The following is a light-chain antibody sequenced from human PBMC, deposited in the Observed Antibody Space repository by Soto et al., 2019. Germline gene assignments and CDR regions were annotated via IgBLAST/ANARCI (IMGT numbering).Light chain of an antibody. CDR2: DLI. CDR1: NSDVGGYDY. V-gene: IGLV2-11*01. J-gene: IGLJ2*01. Sequence: QSALTQPRSVSGFPGQSVTIYCTGTNSDVGGYDYVSWYRQHPGKAPKLLIYDLIKRPSGVPDRFSGSKSGNTAYLTISGLQAEDEADYHCCSYAGSDIVILGGGTKLTVL. CDR3: CSYAGSDIVI.